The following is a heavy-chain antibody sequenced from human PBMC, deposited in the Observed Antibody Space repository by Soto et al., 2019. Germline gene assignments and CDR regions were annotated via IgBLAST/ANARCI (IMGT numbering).Heavy chain of an antibody. Sequence: VRQAPGKGLEWVSAISSSSSYIYYADSVKGRFTISRDNAKSSLYLQMNSLRAEDTAVYYCTRVAQRIAVAGTNNWYYFDYWGQGTLVTVSS. D-gene: IGHD6-19*01. J-gene: IGHJ4*02. CDR2: ISSSSSYI. CDR3: TRVAQRIAVAGTNNWYYFDY. V-gene: IGHV3-21*01.